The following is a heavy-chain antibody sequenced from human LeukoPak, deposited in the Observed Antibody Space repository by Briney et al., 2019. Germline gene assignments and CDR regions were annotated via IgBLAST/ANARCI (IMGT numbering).Heavy chain of an antibody. CDR3: ARRIANYYDSSGYYRNWFDP. V-gene: IGHV4-38-2*01. D-gene: IGHD3-22*01. Sequence: SETLSLTCGVSGYSVSSGYYWGWIRQPPGKGLEWIGGIYHSGSTYYIPSLKSRVIISVDTSKNQFSLRLSSVTAADTAVYYCARRIANYYDSSGYYRNWFDPWGQGTLVTVSS. CDR2: IYHSGST. CDR1: GYSVSSGYY. J-gene: IGHJ5*02.